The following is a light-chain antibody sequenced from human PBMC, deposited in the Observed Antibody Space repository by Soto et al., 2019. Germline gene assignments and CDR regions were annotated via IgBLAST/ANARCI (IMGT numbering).Light chain of an antibody. V-gene: IGKV1-5*01. CDR3: QQYTGYSTWT. J-gene: IGKJ1*01. CDR2: DAS. CDR1: QSISRW. Sequence: DIQMTQSPSTLSASVGDGVTITCRASQSISRWLAWYQQKPGKAPEVLVWDASSLQRGVPSRFSGSGSGTEFTLTISSLQPDDFAAYYCQQYTGYSTWTFGQGSKVDI.